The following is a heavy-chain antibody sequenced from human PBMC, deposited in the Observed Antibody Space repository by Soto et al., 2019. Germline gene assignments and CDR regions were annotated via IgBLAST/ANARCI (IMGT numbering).Heavy chain of an antibody. V-gene: IGHV4-59*01. CDR3: ARGPLSSSGYFIDY. Sequence: SETLSLTCTVSGGSISSFYWSWIRQPPGKGLEWIGYINYSGSTNYNPSLKSRVTISVDTSNNQFSLRLRSGTAADTAVYYCARGPLSSSGYFIDYWGQGTLVTVSS. CDR1: GGSISSFY. CDR2: INYSGST. D-gene: IGHD3-22*01. J-gene: IGHJ4*02.